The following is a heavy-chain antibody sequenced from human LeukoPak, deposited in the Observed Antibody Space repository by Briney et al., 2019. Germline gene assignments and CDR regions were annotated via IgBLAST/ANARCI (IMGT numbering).Heavy chain of an antibody. Sequence: ASVKVSCKASRYTFTSYDINWVRQATGQGLEWMGWMNPNSGNTGYAQKFQGRVTITRNTSISTAYMELSSLRSEDTAVYYCASGSNYEGWFDPWGQGTLVTVSS. CDR2: MNPNSGNT. J-gene: IGHJ5*02. CDR1: RYTFTSYD. V-gene: IGHV1-8*03. D-gene: IGHD4-11*01. CDR3: ASGSNYEGWFDP.